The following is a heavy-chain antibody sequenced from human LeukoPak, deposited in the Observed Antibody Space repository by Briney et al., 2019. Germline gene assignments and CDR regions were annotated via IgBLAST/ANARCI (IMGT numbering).Heavy chain of an antibody. D-gene: IGHD5-24*01. CDR3: ARHGQNDGYPLDY. CDR2: IHYSGST. V-gene: IGHV4-59*08. CDR1: GGSISGYY. J-gene: IGHJ4*02. Sequence: SDTLSLTCTVSGGSISGYYWSWIRQPSRRGVERITYIHYSGSTNYNPPLKSRLTISVDTSKNQLSLKLNSMTDADTAVYYCARHGQNDGYPLDYWGQGTLVSVSS.